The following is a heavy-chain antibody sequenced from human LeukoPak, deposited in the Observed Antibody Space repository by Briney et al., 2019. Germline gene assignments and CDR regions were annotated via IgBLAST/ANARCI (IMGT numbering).Heavy chain of an antibody. CDR2: IKSKTDGGTT. CDR3: TTRLDGDSYGPQALRGYYGSGSFDY. D-gene: IGHD3-10*01. Sequence: GGSLRLSCAASGFTFSNAWMSWVRQAPGKGLEWVGRIKSKTDGGTTDYAAPVKGRFTISRDDSKNTLYLQMNSLKTEDTAVYYCTTRLDGDSYGPQALRGYYGSGSFDYWGQGTQVTVSS. CDR1: GFTFSNAW. V-gene: IGHV3-15*01. J-gene: IGHJ4*02.